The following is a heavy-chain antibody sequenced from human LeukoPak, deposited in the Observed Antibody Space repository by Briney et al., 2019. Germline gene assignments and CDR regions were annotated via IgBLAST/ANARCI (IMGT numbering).Heavy chain of an antibody. CDR1: GFTFSGYW. CDR3: ATSDDSSGSD. J-gene: IGHJ4*02. V-gene: IGHV3-7*01. D-gene: IGHD3-22*01. CDR2: INQDGSII. Sequence: GGSLRLSCAASGFTFSGYWMSWVRQAPGKGLEWVANINQDGSIIHYVDSAKGRFTISRDNAKNSLYLQMNYLRAEDTALYYCATSDDSSGSDWGQGTLVTASS.